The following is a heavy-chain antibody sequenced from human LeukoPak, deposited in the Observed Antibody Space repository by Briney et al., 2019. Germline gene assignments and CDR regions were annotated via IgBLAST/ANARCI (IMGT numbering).Heavy chain of an antibody. V-gene: IGHV3-30*18. CDR2: ISYDGSHK. Sequence: GGSLRFSCAASGFTFSTYGMHWVRQGPGKGLEWVAVISYDGSHKYYADSVKGRFTISRDNSKNTLFLQMNSLRAEDTALYYCAKDRRSGSFTLDYWGQGTLVSVSS. D-gene: IGHD1-26*01. J-gene: IGHJ4*02. CDR1: GFTFSTYG. CDR3: AKDRRSGSFTLDY.